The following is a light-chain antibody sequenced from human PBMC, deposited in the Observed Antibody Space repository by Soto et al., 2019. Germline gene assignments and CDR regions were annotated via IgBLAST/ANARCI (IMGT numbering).Light chain of an antibody. CDR1: QNINTY. V-gene: IGKV1-39*01. CDR3: QQLRMYPST. J-gene: IGKJ4*01. CDR2: AAS. Sequence: DIQVTQSPSSLSASVGDRVTITCRASQNINTYLNWYQQKPGKAPKLLIYAASYLQSGVPSRFSGSGSGTDFTLTISSLQPEDFATYYCQQLRMYPSTFGGGTKVDI.